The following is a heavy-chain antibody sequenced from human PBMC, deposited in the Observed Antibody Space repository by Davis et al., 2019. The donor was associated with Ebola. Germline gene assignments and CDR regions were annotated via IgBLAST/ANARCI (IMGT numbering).Heavy chain of an antibody. CDR1: GFTFSSYW. CDR3: ARGEGRIAAAGTDY. Sequence: PGGSLRLSCAASGFTFSSYWMHWVRQAPGKGLVWVSRINSDGSSTSYADSVKGRFTISRDNAKNTLYLQMNSLRAEDTAVYYCARGEGRIAAAGTDYWGQGTLVTVSS. CDR2: INSDGSST. D-gene: IGHD6-13*01. J-gene: IGHJ4*02. V-gene: IGHV3-74*01.